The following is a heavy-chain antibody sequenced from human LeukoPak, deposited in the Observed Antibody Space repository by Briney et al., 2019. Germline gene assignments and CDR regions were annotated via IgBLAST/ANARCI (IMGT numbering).Heavy chain of an antibody. CDR2: IRSRGGTI. D-gene: IGHD6-19*01. CDR3: ARGKQYSTGWYYFDY. Sequence: GGSLRLSCAASGFMFSSYEMNWVRQAPGKGLEWVSYIRSRGGTIYYADSVKGRFTISRDNAKNSLYLQMNSLRAEDTAVYSCARGKQYSTGWYYFDYWGQGTLVIVSS. J-gene: IGHJ4*02. CDR1: GFMFSSYE. V-gene: IGHV3-48*03.